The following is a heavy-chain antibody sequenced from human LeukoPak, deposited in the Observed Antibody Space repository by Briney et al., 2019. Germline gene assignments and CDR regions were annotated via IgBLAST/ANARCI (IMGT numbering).Heavy chain of an antibody. D-gene: IGHD2-8*01. CDR1: GFTFSSYW. CDR2: INTDVRPTGRSA. CDR3: VRGVWGDRDSYFDY. Sequence: PGGSLRLSCAASGFTFSSYWMHWVRQVPGKGLMWVSRINTDVRPTGRSASYADSVTGRFTMSRDNAKNTLFLQMNSLRAEDTAVYYCVRGVWGDRDSYFDYWGQGTLVTVSS. J-gene: IGHJ4*02. V-gene: IGHV3-74*01.